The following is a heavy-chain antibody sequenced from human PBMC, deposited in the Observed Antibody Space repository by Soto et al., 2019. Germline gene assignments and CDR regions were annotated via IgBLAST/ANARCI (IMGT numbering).Heavy chain of an antibody. CDR1: GGSISRGDYY. CDR2: ICSSAST. Sequence: SETLSLTCTVSGGSISRGDYYWSRIRQPPGKGLERLGYICSSASTYYNPSLKSRVTISVDTSKNQFSLKLSSVTAADTAVYYCARDTRLEVRGYCSGGSCYRLAWYFDLWGRGTLVAVSS. J-gene: IGHJ2*01. CDR3: ARDTRLEVRGYCSGGSCYRLAWYFDL. V-gene: IGHV4-30-4*01. D-gene: IGHD2-15*01.